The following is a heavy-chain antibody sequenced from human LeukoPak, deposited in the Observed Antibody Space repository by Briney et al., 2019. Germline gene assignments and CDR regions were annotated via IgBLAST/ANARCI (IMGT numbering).Heavy chain of an antibody. CDR2: IIPIFGTA. D-gene: IGHD3-10*01. V-gene: IGHV1-69*06. CDR3: AREGLLRNLPDY. CDR1: GGTFSSYA. Sequence: SVKVSCKASGGTFSSYAISWVRQAPGQGLEWMGGIIPIFGTANYAQKFQGRVTITADKSTSTAYMELSSLRSDDTAVYYCAREGLLRNLPDYWGQGTLVTVSS. J-gene: IGHJ4*02.